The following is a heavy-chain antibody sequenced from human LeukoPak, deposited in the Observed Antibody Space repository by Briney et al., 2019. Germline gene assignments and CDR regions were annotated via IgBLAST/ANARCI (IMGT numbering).Heavy chain of an antibody. CDR3: AKDRWELPDAFDI. Sequence: GGSLRLSCSASGFTFSSYAMSWVRQAPGEGLEWVSAISGGGGSTYYADSVKGRFTISRDISKNTLYLQMNSLRVDDTAIYYCAKDRWELPDAFDIWGQGTMVTVSS. CDR2: ISGGGGST. J-gene: IGHJ3*02. D-gene: IGHD1-26*01. CDR1: GFTFSSYA. V-gene: IGHV3-23*01.